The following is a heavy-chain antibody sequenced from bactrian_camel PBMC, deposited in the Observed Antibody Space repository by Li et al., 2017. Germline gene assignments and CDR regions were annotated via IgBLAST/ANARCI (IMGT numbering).Heavy chain of an antibody. Sequence: HVQLVESGGGSVQAGGSLRLSCAASEYTGSMAWFRQAPGKEREEREGIAGIRWGTWTEYAESVKGRFTISKDNTKNTLYLQMNSLKPEDTGVYYCAADQKGTWDFFRATAFPFWGQGTQVTVS. CDR1: EYTGS. CDR2: IRWGTWT. D-gene: IGHD4*01. V-gene: IGHV3S53*01. CDR3: AADQKGTWDFFRATAFPF. J-gene: IGHJ4*01.